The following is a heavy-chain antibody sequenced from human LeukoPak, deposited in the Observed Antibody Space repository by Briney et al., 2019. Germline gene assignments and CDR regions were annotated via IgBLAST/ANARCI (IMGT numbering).Heavy chain of an antibody. CDR3: ARVRAGSGWNFDY. V-gene: IGHV4-34*01. D-gene: IGHD6-19*01. CDR2: INHSGST. J-gene: IGHJ4*02. Sequence: PSETLSLTCAVYGGSFSGYYWSWIRQPPGKGLEWIGEINHSGSTNYNPSLKSRVTISVDTSKNQFSLKLSSVTAADTAVYYCARVRAGSGWNFDYWGQGTLVTVSS. CDR1: GGSFSGYY.